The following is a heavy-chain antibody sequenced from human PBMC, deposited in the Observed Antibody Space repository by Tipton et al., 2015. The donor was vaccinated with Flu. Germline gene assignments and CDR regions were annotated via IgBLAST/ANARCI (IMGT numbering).Heavy chain of an antibody. V-gene: IGHV1-2*02. J-gene: IGHJ4*02. CDR3: ARGVHASGWYGDS. Sequence: QLVQSGAEVKKPGASVTVSCKASGYTFTGYYIHWVRQAPGQGLEWMGWINPNNGGTNSAQKFQGRVTMTRDTSIDTAYMEVNRLKPDDTAVYYCARGVHASGWYGDSWGQGTLVTVSS. CDR1: GYTFTGYY. CDR2: INPNNGGT. D-gene: IGHD6-19*01.